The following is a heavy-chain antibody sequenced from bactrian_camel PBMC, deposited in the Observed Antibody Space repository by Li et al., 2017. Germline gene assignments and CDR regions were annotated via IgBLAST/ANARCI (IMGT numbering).Heavy chain of an antibody. CDR2: IYVDDDAT. Sequence: VQLVESGGGSVQAGGSLRLSCTAPSTSTYKCMGWLRQAPGKDREMVARIYVDDDATRYHDSVKGRFTLSQDSARNTVYLQMNNLQPEDTATYYCAEGRGSRGEHCYSLNYWGQGTQVTVS. V-gene: IGHV3S54*01. CDR3: AEGRGSRGEHCYSLNY. CDR1: STSTYKC. J-gene: IGHJ4*01. D-gene: IGHD6*01.